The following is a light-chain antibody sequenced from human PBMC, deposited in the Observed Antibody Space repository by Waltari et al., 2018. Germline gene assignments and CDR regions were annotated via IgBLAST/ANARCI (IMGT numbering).Light chain of an antibody. Sequence: QSALTQPASVSGSPGQSISISCTGTSSDVGAYNYVSWYTPHPGKAPKLMIFDVSNRPSGVSNRFSGSKSGNTASLTISGLQAEDEAEYYCSSYISSSTLELFGGGTSLTVL. J-gene: IGLJ2*01. CDR2: DVS. V-gene: IGLV2-14*03. CDR3: SSYISSSTLEL. CDR1: SSDVGAYNY.